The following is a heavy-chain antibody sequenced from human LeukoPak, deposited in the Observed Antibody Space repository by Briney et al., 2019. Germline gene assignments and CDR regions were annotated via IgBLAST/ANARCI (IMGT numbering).Heavy chain of an antibody. CDR2: IKFDGSQK. D-gene: IGHD3-10*01. J-gene: IGHJ4*02. CDR1: GFTFSSFD. Sequence: PGGSLRLSCAPSGFTFSSFDMHWVRQPPDKGLEWVAFIKFDGSQKYYADSVRGRFTVSRYNSRNMLYLQLDSLRDDDTAVYFCARRLPDPGSYSPDYWGQGTLVTVSS. CDR3: ARRLPDPGSYSPDY. V-gene: IGHV3-30*02.